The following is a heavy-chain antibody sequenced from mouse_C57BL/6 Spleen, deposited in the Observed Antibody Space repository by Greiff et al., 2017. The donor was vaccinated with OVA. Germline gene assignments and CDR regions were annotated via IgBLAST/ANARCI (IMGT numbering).Heavy chain of an antibody. Sequence: EVQVVESGGGLVKPGGSLKLSCAASGFTFSDYGMHWVRQAPEKGLEWVAYISSGSSTIYYADTVKGRFTISRDNAKNTLFLQMTSVRSEDTAMYYWARGGYGGFFAYWGQGTLVTVSA. V-gene: IGHV5-17*01. CDR3: ARGGYGGFFAY. CDR1: GFTFSDYG. D-gene: IGHD1-1*01. CDR2: ISSGSSTI. J-gene: IGHJ3*01.